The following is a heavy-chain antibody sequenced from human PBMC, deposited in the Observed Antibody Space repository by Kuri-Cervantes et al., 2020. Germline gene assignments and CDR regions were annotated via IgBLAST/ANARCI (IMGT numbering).Heavy chain of an antibody. D-gene: IGHD1-26*01. CDR3: AMRSGSYWGDAFDI. V-gene: IGHV3-53*01. CDR2: IYSGGST. CDR1: GFTFSSNY. Sequence: GGSLRLSCAASGFTFSSNYMSWVRQAPGKGLEWVSVIYSGGSTYYADSVKGRFTISRDNSKNTLYLQMNSLRAEDTAVYYCAMRSGSYWGDAFDIWGQGTMVTVSS. J-gene: IGHJ3*02.